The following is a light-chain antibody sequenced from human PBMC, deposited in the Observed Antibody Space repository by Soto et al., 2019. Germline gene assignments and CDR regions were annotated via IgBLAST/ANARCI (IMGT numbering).Light chain of an antibody. J-gene: IGKJ4*01. CDR1: QTISSSY. V-gene: IGKV3-20*01. CDR3: QHYDGSLT. Sequence: EIVLTQSPHTPSLSPGERASLSCRTSQTISSSYFAWYQQKPGQSPRLLVYAASIRAPGIPDRFSGSGSGADFTLTISRLEPADFAVYYCQHYDGSLTFGGGTRVEIK. CDR2: AAS.